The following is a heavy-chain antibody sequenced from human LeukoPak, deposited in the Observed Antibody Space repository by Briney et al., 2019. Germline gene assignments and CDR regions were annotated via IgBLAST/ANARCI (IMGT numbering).Heavy chain of an antibody. CDR1: GGSISPYF. CDR3: ARDDYRGVTNFDP. V-gene: IGHV4-59*01. CDR2: ISYTGST. J-gene: IGHJ5*02. Sequence: SETLSLTCTVSGGSISPYFWSWIRQPPGKGLEWIGYISYTGSTNYNPSPKSRVTISVDTSKNQLSLQLTSVTAADTAVYYCARDDYRGVTNFDPWGQGTLVTVSS. D-gene: IGHD3-10*01.